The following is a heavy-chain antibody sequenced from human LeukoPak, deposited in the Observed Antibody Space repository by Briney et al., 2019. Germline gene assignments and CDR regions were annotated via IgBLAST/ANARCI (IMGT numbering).Heavy chain of an antibody. CDR2: IIGSGGST. D-gene: IGHD2-2*01. Sequence: GGSLRHSRAASGFTLSSFAMSCVPPAPGKGLEWVSAIIGSGGSTYYADSVKGRFTISRDNSKNTLYLQMNSLRAEDTAVYYCAKGSRGYCSRNSCHRLTWGQGTLVTVSS. J-gene: IGHJ5*02. CDR1: GFTLSSFA. V-gene: IGHV3-23*01. CDR3: AKGSRGYCSRNSCHRLT.